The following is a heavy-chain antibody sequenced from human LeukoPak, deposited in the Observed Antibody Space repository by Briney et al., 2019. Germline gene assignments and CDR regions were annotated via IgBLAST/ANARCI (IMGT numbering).Heavy chain of an antibody. Sequence: PGGSLRLSCAASGFSFSSYWMSWVRQAPGKGLEGVANISQYGREQNYVGSLWGRFTISRDNAKNSLYLPMSSLRAEDTAVYYCVATTRSRGFAYCGQGTLVTVSS. CDR3: VATTRSRGFAY. J-gene: IGHJ4*02. CDR1: GFSFSSYW. V-gene: IGHV3-7*01. D-gene: IGHD1/OR15-1a*01. CDR2: ISQYGREQ.